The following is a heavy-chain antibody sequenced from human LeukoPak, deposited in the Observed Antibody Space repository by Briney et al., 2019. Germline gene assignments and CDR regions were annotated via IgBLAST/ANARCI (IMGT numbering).Heavy chain of an antibody. J-gene: IGHJ5*02. D-gene: IGHD3-10*01. Sequence: GGSLRLSCAASGFTFSIYWMRWVRQAPGQGVQWGAGINGGGRTFHAASVKGRFPISRDSLDNTLYLQMNRLRQEDTGMYSCASAPQGTMNGFDPWSQGILVIVSS. CDR2: INGGGRT. V-gene: IGHV3-66*02. CDR3: ASAPQGTMNGFDP. CDR1: GFTFSIYW.